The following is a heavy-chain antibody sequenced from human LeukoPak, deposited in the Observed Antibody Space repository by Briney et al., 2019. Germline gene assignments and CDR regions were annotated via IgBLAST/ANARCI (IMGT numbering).Heavy chain of an antibody. J-gene: IGHJ4*02. CDR3: ARDRDHSNNWYIFLDY. CDR1: GFTFNYYS. D-gene: IGHD6-13*01. V-gene: IGHV3-48*02. CDR2: ISSSSNTI. Sequence: GGSLRLSCAASGFTFNYYSVNWVRQAPGKGLGWVSYISSSSNTIYYADSVEGRFTISRDNARNSLYLQMNSLRDEDTAVYYCARDRDHSNNWYIFLDYWGQGTLVTVSS.